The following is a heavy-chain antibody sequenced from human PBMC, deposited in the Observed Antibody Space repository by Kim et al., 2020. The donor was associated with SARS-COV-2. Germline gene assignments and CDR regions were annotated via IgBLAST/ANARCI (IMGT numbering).Heavy chain of an antibody. J-gene: IGHJ4*02. V-gene: IGHV4-39*01. CDR1: GGSISGSSYS. Sequence: SETLSLTCTVSGGSISGSSYSWGWIRQSPGKGLEWIGNIFFSGITYYNPSLQSRVTISVDTSKNQFSLKLSSVTAADTAVYFCATHRAGAIGQVAGSYFDYWDQRILVTVSS. D-gene: IGHD6-19*01. CDR3: ATHRAGAIGQVAGSYFDY. CDR2: IFFSGIT.